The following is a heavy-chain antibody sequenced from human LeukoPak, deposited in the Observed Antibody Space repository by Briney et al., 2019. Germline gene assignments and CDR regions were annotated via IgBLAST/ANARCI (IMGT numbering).Heavy chain of an antibody. CDR2: IYHSGTT. D-gene: IGHD3-16*01. V-gene: IGHV4-38-2*02. CDR1: GYSISSNYF. Sequence: PSETLSLTCTVSGYSISSNYFWGWIRQPPGKGLEWIGNIYHSGTTYYNPSLKSRVTISVDTSKNQFSLKLSSVTAADTAVYYCAKLFNGGRWQHWFDPWGQGTLVTVSS. J-gene: IGHJ5*02. CDR3: AKLFNGGRWQHWFDP.